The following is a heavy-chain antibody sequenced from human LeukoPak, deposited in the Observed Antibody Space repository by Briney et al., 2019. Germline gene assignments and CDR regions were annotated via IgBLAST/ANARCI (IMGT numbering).Heavy chain of an antibody. J-gene: IGHJ4*02. CDR3: AKDAQRGFDYSNSLEY. Sequence: GGSLRLSCAASGFTFSHYAFHWVRQAPAKGLEGVAVICSDASNQFYADSVKGRFTISRDYTQKTVYLEMDSLTIEDTAIYYCAKDAQRGFDYSNSLEYWGPGTLVSVSS. CDR2: ICSDASNQ. CDR1: GFTFSHYA. D-gene: IGHD4-11*01. V-gene: IGHV3-33*06.